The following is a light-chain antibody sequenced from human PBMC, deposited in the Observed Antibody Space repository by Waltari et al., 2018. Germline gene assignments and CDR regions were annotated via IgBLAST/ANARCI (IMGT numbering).Light chain of an antibody. Sequence: DIQMTQSPSTLSASVGDRVTIACRASQSISSWLAWYQQKPGKAPKLLIYGVSSLESGVPTRVSGSGSGTEFTLTISSLQPDDFATYYCHQYNSYPWTFGQGTKVEIK. V-gene: IGKV1-5*01. J-gene: IGKJ1*01. CDR1: QSISSW. CDR2: GVS. CDR3: HQYNSYPWT.